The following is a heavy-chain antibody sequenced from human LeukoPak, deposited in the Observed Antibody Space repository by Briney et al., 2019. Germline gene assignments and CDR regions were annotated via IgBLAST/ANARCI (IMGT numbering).Heavy chain of an antibody. J-gene: IGHJ4*02. Sequence: GGSLRLSCAASGFTFSSYGMHWVRQAPGKGLEWVAFIRYDGSNKYYADSVKGRFTISRDNSKNSLYLQMNSLRGEDTAVYYCARGVGASEGVDYWGQGTLVTVSS. CDR1: GFTFSSYG. CDR2: IRYDGSNK. D-gene: IGHD1-26*01. CDR3: ARGVGASEGVDY. V-gene: IGHV3-30*02.